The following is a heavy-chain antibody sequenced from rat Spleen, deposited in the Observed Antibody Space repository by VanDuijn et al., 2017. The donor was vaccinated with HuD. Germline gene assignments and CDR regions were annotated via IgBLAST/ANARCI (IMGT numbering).Heavy chain of an antibody. D-gene: IGHD1-4*01. CDR2: IWGDGST. Sequence: QVQLKESGPGLVQPSQTLSLTCTVSGFSLTNYGVNWVRQPPGKGLEWMGGIWGDGSTNYNSVFKSRLSISRDTSKSQVYLKMNSLQAEDTATYYCARETGYNSYFDYWGQGVMVTVSS. J-gene: IGHJ2*01. V-gene: IGHV2-13*01. CDR3: ARETGYNSYFDY. CDR1: GFSLTNYG.